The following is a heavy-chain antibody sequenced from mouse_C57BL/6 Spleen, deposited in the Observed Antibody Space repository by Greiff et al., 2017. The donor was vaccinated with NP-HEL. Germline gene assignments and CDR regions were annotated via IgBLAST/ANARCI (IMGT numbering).Heavy chain of an antibody. CDR3: ARGSYGNPWFAY. D-gene: IGHD2-1*01. CDR2: INPNNGGT. J-gene: IGHJ3*01. Sequence: VQLQQSGPELVKPGASVKIPCKASGYTFTDYNMDWVKQSHGKSLEWIGDINPNNGGTIYNQKFKGKATLTVDKSSSTAYMELRSLTSEDTAVYYCARGSYGNPWFAYWGQGTLVTVSA. V-gene: IGHV1-18*01. CDR1: GYTFTDYN.